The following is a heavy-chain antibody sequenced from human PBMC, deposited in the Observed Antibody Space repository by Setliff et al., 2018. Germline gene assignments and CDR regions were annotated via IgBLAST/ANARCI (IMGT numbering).Heavy chain of an antibody. V-gene: IGHV3-21*01. D-gene: IGHD6-13*01. J-gene: IGHJ3*02. CDR3: ASAGHSGSWFPFDAFHI. CDR2: ISRSSTYI. Sequence: LGESLKISCAASGFTFSTHSMNWVRQAPGKGLEWVSSISRSSTYIYYADSMKGRFTISRDNAKNSLYLQMNSLRAEDTAVYYCASAGHSGSWFPFDAFHIWGQGTMVTVSS. CDR1: GFTFSTHS.